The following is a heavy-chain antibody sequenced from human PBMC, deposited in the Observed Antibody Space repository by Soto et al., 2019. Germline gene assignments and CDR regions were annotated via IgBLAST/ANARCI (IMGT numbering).Heavy chain of an antibody. J-gene: IGHJ6*02. CDR2: ISAYNGNT. V-gene: IGHV1-18*01. CDR1: GYTFTSYG. Sequence: ASVKVSCKASGYTFTSYGISWVRQAPGQGLEWMGWISAYNGNTNYAQKLQGRVTMTTDTSTSTAYMELRSLRSDDTAVYYCAGVAAAGPGTRYYYYYYGMDVWGQGTTVTVSS. CDR3: AGVAAAGPGTRYYYYYYGMDV. D-gene: IGHD6-13*01.